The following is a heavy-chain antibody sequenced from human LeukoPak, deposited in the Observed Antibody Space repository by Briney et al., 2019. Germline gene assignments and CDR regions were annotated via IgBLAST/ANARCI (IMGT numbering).Heavy chain of an antibody. Sequence: SQTLSLTCAISGDSVSSNSAAWNWTRQSPSRGLEWLGRTYYRSKWYNDYAVSVKSRITINPDTSKNQFSLQLNSVTPEDTAVYYCARMDIVATNYFDYWGQGTLVTVSS. CDR1: GDSVSSNSAA. D-gene: IGHD5-12*01. CDR3: ARMDIVATNYFDY. J-gene: IGHJ4*02. CDR2: TYYRSKWYN. V-gene: IGHV6-1*01.